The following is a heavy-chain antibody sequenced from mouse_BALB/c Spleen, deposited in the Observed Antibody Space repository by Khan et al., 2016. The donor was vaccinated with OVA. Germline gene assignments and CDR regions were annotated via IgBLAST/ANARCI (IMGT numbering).Heavy chain of an antibody. CDR3: ARMYGGDFDY. D-gene: IGHD2-10*02. Sequence: EVQLQESGPGLVKPSQSLSLTCTATGYSITSDYAWNWIRQFPGNRLEWMGFISYSGNTNYNPYLKSRISLTRDTSKNQFFLQLNSVTTEDTATYYCARMYGGDFDYWGLGTTLTVSS. J-gene: IGHJ2*01. CDR1: GYSITSDYA. CDR2: ISYSGNT. V-gene: IGHV3-2*02.